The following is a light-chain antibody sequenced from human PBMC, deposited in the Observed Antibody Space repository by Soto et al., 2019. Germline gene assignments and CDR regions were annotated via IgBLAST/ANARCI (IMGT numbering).Light chain of an antibody. CDR3: QQYNNWPRT. CDR1: QSVSSN. CDR2: GAS. V-gene: IGKV3-15*01. Sequence: ERVMTQSPATLSVSPGERATLSCRASQSVSSNLAWYQQQPGQAPRLLIYGASTRATGIPARFSGSGSGTEFTLTISSLQSEDFAVYYCQQYNNWPRTFGQGTKLEIK. J-gene: IGKJ2*01.